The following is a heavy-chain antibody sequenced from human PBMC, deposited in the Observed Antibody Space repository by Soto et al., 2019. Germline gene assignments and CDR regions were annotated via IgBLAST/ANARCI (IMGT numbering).Heavy chain of an antibody. V-gene: IGHV5-10-1*01. Sequence: GESLKISCKGSGYSFAGYWITWVRQKPGKGLEWMGRIDPSDSQTYYSPSFRGHVTISVTKSITTVFLQWSSLRASDTAMYYCARQIYDSDTGPNFQYYFDSWGQGTPITVSS. CDR2: IDPSDSQT. CDR3: ARQIYDSDTGPNFQYYFDS. D-gene: IGHD3-22*01. CDR1: GYSFAGYW. J-gene: IGHJ4*02.